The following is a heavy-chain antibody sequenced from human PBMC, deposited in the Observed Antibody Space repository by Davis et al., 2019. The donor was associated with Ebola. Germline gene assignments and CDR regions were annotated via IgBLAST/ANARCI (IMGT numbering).Heavy chain of an antibody. D-gene: IGHD1-26*01. J-gene: IGHJ4*02. CDR2: ISAYNGNT. V-gene: IGHV1-18*04. CDR1: GYTFTSYG. Sequence: ASVKVSCKASGYTFTSYGISCVRQAAGQGLEWMGWISAYNGNTNYAQKPQGRVTMTTDTSTSTAYMELRSLRSEDTAVYYFATGVGATDGYWGQGTLVTVSS. CDR3: ATGVGATDGY.